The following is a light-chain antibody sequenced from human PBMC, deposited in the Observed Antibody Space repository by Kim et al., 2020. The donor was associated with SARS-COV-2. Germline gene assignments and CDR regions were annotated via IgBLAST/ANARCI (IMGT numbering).Light chain of an antibody. J-gene: IGLJ2*01. CDR3: NSRDSNDYVV. CDR1: SLRRYY. Sequence: VAMGQTVRITCQGDSLRRYYATWYQPKPGQAPKIVIYGNDNRPSGVPDRFSGSTSGNTAYLTITGTQAGDEADYYCNSRDSNDYVVFGGGTKVTVL. V-gene: IGLV3-19*01. CDR2: GND.